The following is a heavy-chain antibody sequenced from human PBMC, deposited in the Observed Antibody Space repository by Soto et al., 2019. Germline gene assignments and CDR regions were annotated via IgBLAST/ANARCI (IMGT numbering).Heavy chain of an antibody. Sequence: SVHVSCKASGGTFSSYAISWVRQAPGQGLEWMGWIIPIFGTANYAQKFQGRVTITADESTSTAYMELSSLRSEDTAVYYSARVRMVRGVITPAYFDYWGQGTLVTVPQ. V-gene: IGHV1-69*01. CDR3: ARVRMVRGVITPAYFDY. D-gene: IGHD3-10*01. J-gene: IGHJ4*02. CDR2: IIPIFGTA. CDR1: GGTFSSYA.